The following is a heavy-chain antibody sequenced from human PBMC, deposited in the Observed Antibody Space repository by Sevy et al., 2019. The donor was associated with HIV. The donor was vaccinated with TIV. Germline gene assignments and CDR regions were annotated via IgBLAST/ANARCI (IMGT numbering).Heavy chain of an antibody. V-gene: IGHV4-38-2*01. Sequence: SKTLSLTCAVSGYSISSGYYWGWIRQPPGKGLEWIGSMFHSGSTYYNPSLKSRVTISVDTSKNQFSLKLSSVTASDTAVYYCARPGSLAAAKFDYWGPGILVTVSS. CDR2: MFHSGST. J-gene: IGHJ4*02. CDR3: ARPGSLAAAKFDY. CDR1: GYSISSGYY. D-gene: IGHD6-13*01.